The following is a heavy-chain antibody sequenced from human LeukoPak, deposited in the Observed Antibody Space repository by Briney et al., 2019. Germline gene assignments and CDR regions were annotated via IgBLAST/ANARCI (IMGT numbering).Heavy chain of an antibody. Sequence: SETLSLTCTVSGGSVSSGSYYWSWIRQPPGKGLEWIGYIYYSGSTNYNPSLKSRVTISVDTSKNQFSLKLNSVTAADTAVYYCARCISMVRGVIRPPDYWGQGTLVTVSS. D-gene: IGHD3-10*01. J-gene: IGHJ4*02. CDR2: IYYSGST. V-gene: IGHV4-61*01. CDR3: ARCISMVRGVIRPPDY. CDR1: GGSVSSGSYY.